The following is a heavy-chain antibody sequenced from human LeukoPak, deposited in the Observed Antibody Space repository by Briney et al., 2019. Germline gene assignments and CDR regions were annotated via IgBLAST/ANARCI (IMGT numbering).Heavy chain of an antibody. Sequence: GGSLRLSCAASGFTFSISAMYWVRQAPGKGLEWVAAISYCADSVKGRFTASRDNSKNTLYLQLDSLRAEDTALYYCARDTKSYSSGRLDYWGQGTLVTVSS. CDR3: ARDTKSYSSGRLDY. D-gene: IGHD6-19*01. CDR1: GFTFSISA. J-gene: IGHJ4*02. CDR2: ISY. V-gene: IGHV3-30*04.